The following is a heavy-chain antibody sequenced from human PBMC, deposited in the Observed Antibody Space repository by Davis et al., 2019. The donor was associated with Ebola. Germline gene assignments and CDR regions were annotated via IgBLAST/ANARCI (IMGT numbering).Heavy chain of an antibody. CDR3: ARHINY. Sequence: KVSCKGSGYSFTSYWISWVRQMPGKGLEWMGRIDPADSHTIYSPSFQGHVTFSVDKSISTAYLHWSSLKASDTAMYYCARHINYWGQGTLVTVSS. CDR2: IDPADSHT. CDR1: GYSFTSYW. J-gene: IGHJ4*02. V-gene: IGHV5-10-1*01.